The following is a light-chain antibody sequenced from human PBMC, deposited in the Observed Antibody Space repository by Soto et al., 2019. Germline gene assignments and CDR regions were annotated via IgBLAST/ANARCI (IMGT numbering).Light chain of an antibody. CDR3: QQYNNWPRT. V-gene: IGKV3-15*01. CDR2: AAS. J-gene: IGKJ1*01. Sequence: EIVMTQSPATLSVSPGERATLSCRASQSISSNLAWYLQKPGQAPRLLIYAASTRATGIPTRFSGSGSGTEFTLTISSLQSEDFAVYYCQQYNNWPRTFGQGTKVEIK. CDR1: QSISSN.